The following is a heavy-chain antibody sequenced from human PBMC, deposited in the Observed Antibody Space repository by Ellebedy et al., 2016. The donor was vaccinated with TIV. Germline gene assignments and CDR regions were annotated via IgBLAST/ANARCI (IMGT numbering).Heavy chain of an antibody. D-gene: IGHD1-14*01. CDR3: AREDPRPLVNYYYYGMDV. CDR1: GFTFSSYS. Sequence: GESLKISCAASGFTFSSYSMNWVRQAPGKGLEWVSYISSSSSTIYYADSVKGRFTISRDNAKNSLYLQMNSLRDEETAVYYCAREDPRPLVNYYYYGMDVWGQGTTVTVSS. V-gene: IGHV3-48*02. CDR2: ISSSSSTI. J-gene: IGHJ6*02.